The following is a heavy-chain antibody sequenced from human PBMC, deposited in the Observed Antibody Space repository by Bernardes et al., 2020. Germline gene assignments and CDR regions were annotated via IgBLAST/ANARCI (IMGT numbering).Heavy chain of an antibody. V-gene: IGHV1-24*01. CDR2: FDAEHGDI. D-gene: IGHD3-16*02. Sequence: ASTKASCKISSISLAEISIRWVSDKPGGGLEWMGGFDAEHGDIVYAQKFRGRVRMTEDTSTNTADMELRSLTADDTAVDYCATHPPYKSFYYLDVWGNGTTVTVSS. CDR1: SISLAEIS. CDR3: ATHPPYKSFYYLDV. J-gene: IGHJ6*03.